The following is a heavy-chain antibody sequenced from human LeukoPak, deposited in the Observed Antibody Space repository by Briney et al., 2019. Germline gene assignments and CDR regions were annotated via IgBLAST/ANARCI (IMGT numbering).Heavy chain of an antibody. CDR3: ARQMTTLPPGRTFNI. J-gene: IGHJ3*02. V-gene: IGHV4-59*01. CDR1: GDSFSGYY. CDR2: VYYSGGA. D-gene: IGHD3-16*01. Sequence: SETLSLTCSASGDSFSGYYWHWIRQPLGKGLEWIGNVYYSGGASYNPSLKSRLTISVDSSKYQFSLKLDSVTAADTAIYYCARQMTTLPPGRTFNIWGQGTMVIVSS.